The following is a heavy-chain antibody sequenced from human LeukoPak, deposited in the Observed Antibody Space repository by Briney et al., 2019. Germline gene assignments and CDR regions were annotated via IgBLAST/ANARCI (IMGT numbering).Heavy chain of an antibody. CDR2: INHSGST. V-gene: IGHV4-34*01. Sequence: PSETLSLTCAVYGGSFSGYYWSWIRQPPGKGLEWIGEINHSGSTNYDPPLKSRDTISVDTTKKKSPLKQSTVTAADTAVYYYGRVKPGYQLWRIGGPFDYWGQGTLFTVSS. CDR3: GRVKPGYQLWRIGGPFDY. J-gene: IGHJ4*02. CDR1: GGSFSGYY. D-gene: IGHD2-2*01.